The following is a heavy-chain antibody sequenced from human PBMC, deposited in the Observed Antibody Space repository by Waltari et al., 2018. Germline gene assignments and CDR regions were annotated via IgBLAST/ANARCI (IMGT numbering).Heavy chain of an antibody. D-gene: IGHD2-15*01. CDR3: ASGGLVVIVAATH. CDR2: INSRGNTI. CDR1: GFTFSDYY. J-gene: IGHJ4*02. Sequence: QAQLVESGGGLVKPGGSLRLSCAASGFTFSDYYMSWIRQGPGKGLEWCSNINSRGNTIYYADSVKGRFTISRDNAKNSLYLQMNSLRVEDTAVYYCASGGLVVIVAATHWGQGTLVTVSS. V-gene: IGHV3-11*01.